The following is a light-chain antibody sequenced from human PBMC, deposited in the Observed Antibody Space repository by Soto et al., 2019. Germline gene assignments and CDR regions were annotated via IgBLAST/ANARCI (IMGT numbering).Light chain of an antibody. J-gene: IGKJ1*01. CDR2: GAA. CDR3: QPYYGSPPWA. Sequence: EVLLTQSPATLSLSPGERATLSCRASQAVNNGYLAWYQQKPGQAPRLLISGAANRASGIPDRFTGSGSATDFALTISRLEPEDFAVYWCQPYYGSPPWAFGQGTKVEMK. CDR1: QAVNNGY. V-gene: IGKV3-20*01.